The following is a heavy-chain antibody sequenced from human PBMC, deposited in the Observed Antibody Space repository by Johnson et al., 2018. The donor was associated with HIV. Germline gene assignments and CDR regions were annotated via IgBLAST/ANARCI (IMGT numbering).Heavy chain of an antibody. CDR2: MSYAGSNK. CDR1: GFTVSSNY. J-gene: IGHJ3*02. V-gene: IGHV3-30-3*01. D-gene: IGHD3-22*01. Sequence: QVQLVESGGGLIQPGGSLRLSCAASGFTVSSNYMSWVRQAPGKGLEWVAVMSYAGSNKYYADSVKGRFTIPRDNSKNTLFLQMNSLRPEDTAVYFCARIRVAVITEVGAFDMWGQGTMVTVSS. CDR3: ARIRVAVITEVGAFDM.